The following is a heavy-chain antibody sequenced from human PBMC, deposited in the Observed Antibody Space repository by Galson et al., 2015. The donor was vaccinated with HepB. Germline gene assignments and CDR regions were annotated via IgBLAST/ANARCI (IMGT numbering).Heavy chain of an antibody. V-gene: IGHV3-33*01. CDR3: ARGLEDWEPTLDY. CDR1: GFTFSRYG. Sequence: SLRLSCAASGFTFSRYGMHWVRQAPGKGLEWVAVIWYDGNNKYYADSVKGRFTISRDNSKNTLYLQMNSLRAEDTAVYYCARGLEDWEPTLDYWGQGTLVTVSS. J-gene: IGHJ4*02. CDR2: IWYDGNNK. D-gene: IGHD3/OR15-3a*01.